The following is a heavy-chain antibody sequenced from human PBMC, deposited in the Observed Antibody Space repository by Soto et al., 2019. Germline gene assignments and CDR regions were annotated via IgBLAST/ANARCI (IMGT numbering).Heavy chain of an antibody. Sequence: QVQLVESGGGVVQPGWSLRLSCAASGFSISDYGMEWVRQAPGKGLEWVALISYDGSNTYYADSVKGRFTISRDNSKDTLFLQMTGLRREDTAVYYCAKGAGDRLSLGMDVFVQGTTVTVSS. CDR2: ISYDGSNT. V-gene: IGHV3-30*18. CDR3: AKGAGDRLSLGMDV. D-gene: IGHD1-26*01. J-gene: IGHJ6*02. CDR1: GFSISDYG.